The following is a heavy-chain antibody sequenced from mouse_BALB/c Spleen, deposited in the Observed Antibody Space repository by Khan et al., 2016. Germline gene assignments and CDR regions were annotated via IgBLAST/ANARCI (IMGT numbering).Heavy chain of an antibody. CDR2: ISYSGSP. J-gene: IGHJ2*01. D-gene: IGHD1-1*01. V-gene: IGHV3-2*02. Sequence: EVQLQESGPGLVKPSQSLSLTCTVTGYSITSDYAWNWIRQFPGTKLEWMGYISYSGSPSYNPSLKSRISITRYTSKNQFFLQFNSVTTEDTATYYCARVSTVVAYFDYWGQGTTLTVSS. CDR3: ARVSTVVAYFDY. CDR1: GYSITSDYA.